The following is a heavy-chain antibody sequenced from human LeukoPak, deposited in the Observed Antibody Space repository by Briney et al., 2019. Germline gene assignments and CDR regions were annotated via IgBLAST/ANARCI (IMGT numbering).Heavy chain of an antibody. J-gene: IGHJ4*02. CDR1: GFTFSTYT. V-gene: IGHV3-23*01. Sequence: PGGSRRLSCAASGFTFSTYTMYWVRHPPGKGLEWASIIGSSGGGIHYADSVKGRFTISRDNSKNALYLQMNSLRVEDTAVYYCAIDPNWGTHSWGQGVLVTVSS. CDR2: IGSSGGGI. D-gene: IGHD7-27*01. CDR3: AIDPNWGTHS.